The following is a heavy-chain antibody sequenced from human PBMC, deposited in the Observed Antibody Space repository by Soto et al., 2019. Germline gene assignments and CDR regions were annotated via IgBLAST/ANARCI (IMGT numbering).Heavy chain of an antibody. CDR2: IWYDGSNK. CDR1: GFTFSSYG. CDR3: ARYQVSAAAGPNWFDP. D-gene: IGHD6-13*01. V-gene: IGHV3-33*01. J-gene: IGHJ5*02. Sequence: QVQLVESGGGVVQPGRSLRLSCAASGFTFSSYGMHWVRQAPGKGLEWVAVIWYDGSNKYYADSVKGRFTISRDNSKNTLYLQMNSLRAEDTAVYYCARYQVSAAAGPNWFDPWGQGTLVTVSS.